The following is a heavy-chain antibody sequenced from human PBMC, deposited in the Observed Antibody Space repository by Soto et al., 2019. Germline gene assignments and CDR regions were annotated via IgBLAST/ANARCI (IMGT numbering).Heavy chain of an antibody. Sequence: QVQLQESGPGLVKPSGTLSLTCAVSGGSISSSNWWSWVRQPPGKGLQWIGEIYHSGSTNYIPSLKSRVTISGDKSRNPFSLKLSSVTAADPAVYYCARRWGEGRVDYWGQGTLVTVSS. CDR2: IYHSGST. D-gene: IGHD3-10*01. J-gene: IGHJ4*02. CDR1: GGSISSSNW. V-gene: IGHV4-4*02. CDR3: ARRWGEGRVDY.